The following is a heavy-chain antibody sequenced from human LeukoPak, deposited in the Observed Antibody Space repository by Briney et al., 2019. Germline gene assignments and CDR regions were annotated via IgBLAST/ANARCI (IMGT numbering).Heavy chain of an antibody. CDR3: ARARSSHYYYYMDV. CDR1: GYTFTSYD. J-gene: IGHJ6*03. CDR2: MNPNSGNT. D-gene: IGHD2-2*01. V-gene: IGHV1-8*03. Sequence: GASVKVSCKASGYTFTSYDINWVRQATGQGLEWMGWMNPNSGNTGYAQKFQGRFTITRNTSISTAYMELSSLRSEDTAVYYCARARSSHYYYYMDVWGKGTTVTVSS.